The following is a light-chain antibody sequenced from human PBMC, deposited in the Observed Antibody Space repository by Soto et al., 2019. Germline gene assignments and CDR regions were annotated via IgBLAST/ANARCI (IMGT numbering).Light chain of an antibody. CDR2: EVN. Sequence: QSALTQPPSPSGTPGHSVTISCTGTSSDVGGYNYVSSFQQHPGNAPTLLIHEVNQRPSVVPDRFSGSTSGNTASLTVSGLQAEDEGTYYCSSYGGYNNVVFGTGTKVTVL. CDR1: SSDVGGYNY. J-gene: IGLJ1*01. CDR3: SSYGGYNNVV. V-gene: IGLV2-8*01.